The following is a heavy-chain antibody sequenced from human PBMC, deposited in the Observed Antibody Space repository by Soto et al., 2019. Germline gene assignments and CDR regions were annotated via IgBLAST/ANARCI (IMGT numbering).Heavy chain of an antibody. CDR3: ARGFITMVRGVIMSPYYFDY. Sequence: QVQLQESGPGLVKPSQTLSLTCTVSGGSISSGGYYWSWIRQHPGKGLEWIGYIYYSGSTYYNPSLKSRVTLSVDTSKNQFSLKLSSVTAADKAVYYCARGFITMVRGVIMSPYYFDYWGQGTLVTVSS. J-gene: IGHJ4*02. D-gene: IGHD3-10*01. CDR2: IYYSGST. V-gene: IGHV4-31*03. CDR1: GGSISSGGYY.